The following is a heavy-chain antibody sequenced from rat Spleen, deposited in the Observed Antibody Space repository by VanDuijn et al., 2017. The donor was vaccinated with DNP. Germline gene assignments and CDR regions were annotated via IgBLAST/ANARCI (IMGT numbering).Heavy chain of an antibody. CDR3: ARQNYYDGSYYYGSYYWYFDF. J-gene: IGHJ1*01. D-gene: IGHD1-12*02. Sequence: EVQLVESGGGLVQPGRSLKLSCAASGFTFSDYYMAWVRQAPKKGLEWVASISYEGSSTSYGDSVKGRFTISRDNAKSTLYLQMNSLRSEDTATYYCARQNYYDGSYYYGSYYWYFDFWGPGTMVTVSS. CDR1: GFTFSDYY. CDR2: ISYEGSST. V-gene: IGHV5-22*01.